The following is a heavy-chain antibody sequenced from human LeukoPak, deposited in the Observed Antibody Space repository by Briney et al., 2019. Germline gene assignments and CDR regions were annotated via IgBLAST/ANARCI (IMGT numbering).Heavy chain of an antibody. Sequence: GGSLRLSCAASGFTFSIYAMSWVRQAPGKGLEWVSVIYTGGSTYYADSVKGRFTMSRDNSKNTLYLQMNSLRAEDTAVYYCVRYSSSPGDYWGQGTLVTVSS. V-gene: IGHV3-53*01. CDR3: VRYSSSPGDY. D-gene: IGHD3-10*01. J-gene: IGHJ4*02. CDR1: GFTFSIYA. CDR2: IYTGGST.